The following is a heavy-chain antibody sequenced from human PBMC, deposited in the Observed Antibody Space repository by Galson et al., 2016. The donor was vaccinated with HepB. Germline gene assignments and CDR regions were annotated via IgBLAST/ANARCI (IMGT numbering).Heavy chain of an antibody. J-gene: IGHJ6*02. CDR1: GDSVYNNGAA. CDR3: ARAVMLGRGIDV. CDR2: TFYRSTWEN. Sequence: CAISGDSVYNNGAAWVWIRQSPSRGLEWLGRTFYRSTWENHYAGSVKNRITISPDTSRNQFSLHLNSVTPEDTAVYHCARAVMLGRGIDVWGQGTPVTVSS. D-gene: IGHD3-10*01. V-gene: IGHV6-1*01.